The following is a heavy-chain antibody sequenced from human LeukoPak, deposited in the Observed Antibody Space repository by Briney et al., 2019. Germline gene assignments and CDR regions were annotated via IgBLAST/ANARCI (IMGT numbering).Heavy chain of an antibody. D-gene: IGHD2-2*01. CDR3: ARLNVVPAAARGYYYYYYYMDV. Sequence: SSQTLSLTCTVSGDSITTGNYYWSWVRQPAGKGLEWIGRIYTSGSTNYNPSLKSRVTMSVDTSKNQFSLKLSSVTAADTAVYYCARLNVVPAAARGYYYYYYYMDVWGKGTTVTVSS. J-gene: IGHJ6*03. CDR1: GDSITTGNYY. CDR2: IYTSGST. V-gene: IGHV4-61*02.